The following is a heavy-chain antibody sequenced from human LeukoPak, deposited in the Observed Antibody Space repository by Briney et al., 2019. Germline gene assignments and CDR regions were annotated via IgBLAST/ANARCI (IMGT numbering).Heavy chain of an antibody. CDR2: IYSGGST. V-gene: IGHV3-53*01. Sequence: GGSLRLSCAASGFTFTNAWMSWVRQAPGKGLEWVSVIYSGGSTYYADSVKGRFTISRDNSKNTLYLQMNSLRAEDTAVYYCAALWFGATGENFDYWGQGTLVTVSS. CDR1: GFTFTNAW. J-gene: IGHJ4*02. CDR3: AALWFGATGENFDY. D-gene: IGHD3-10*01.